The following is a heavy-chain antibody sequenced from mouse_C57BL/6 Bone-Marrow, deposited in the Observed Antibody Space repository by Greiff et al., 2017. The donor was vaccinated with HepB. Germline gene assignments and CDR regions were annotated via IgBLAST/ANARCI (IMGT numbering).Heavy chain of an antibody. Sequence: EVQRVESGAELVKPGASVKLSCTASGFNIKDYYMHWVKQRTEQGLEWIGRIDPEDGETKYAPKFQGKATITADTSSNTAYLQLSSLTSEDTAVYYCARRQLRLFFFDYWGQGTTLTVSS. J-gene: IGHJ2*01. CDR1: GFNIKDYY. CDR2: IDPEDGET. D-gene: IGHD3-2*02. V-gene: IGHV14-2*01. CDR3: ARRQLRLFFFDY.